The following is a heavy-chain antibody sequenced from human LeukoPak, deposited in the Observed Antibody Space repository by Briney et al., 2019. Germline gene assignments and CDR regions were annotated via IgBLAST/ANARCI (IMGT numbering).Heavy chain of an antibody. J-gene: IGHJ4*02. V-gene: IGHV4-34*01. CDR1: GGSFSGYY. Sequence: PSETLSLTCTVYGGSFSGYYWSWIRQPPGKGLEWIGEINHSGSTNYNPSLKSRVTISVDTSKNQFSLKLSSVTAADTAVYYCARDSREYYYDSSGYPWGQGTLVTVSS. D-gene: IGHD3-22*01. CDR2: INHSGST. CDR3: ARDSREYYYDSSGYP.